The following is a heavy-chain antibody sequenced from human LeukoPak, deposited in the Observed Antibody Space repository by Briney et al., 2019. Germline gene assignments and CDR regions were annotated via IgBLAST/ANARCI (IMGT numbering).Heavy chain of an antibody. CDR3: ARVRSHGSGPEDFDY. J-gene: IGHJ4*02. D-gene: IGHD3-10*01. CDR1: GGSISSYY. V-gene: IGHV4-59*01. Sequence: TSETLSLTCTVSGGSISSYYWSWIRQPPGKGLEWIGYIYYSGSTNYTPSLKSRVTISVDTSKNQFSLKLSSVTAADTAVYYCARVRSHGSGPEDFDYWGQGTLVTVSS. CDR2: IYYSGST.